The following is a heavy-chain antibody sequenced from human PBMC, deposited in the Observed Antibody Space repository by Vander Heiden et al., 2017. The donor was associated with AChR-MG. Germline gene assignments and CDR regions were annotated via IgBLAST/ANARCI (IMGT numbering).Heavy chain of an antibody. CDR1: GFPFHKYG. CDR3: AREAKGGAFDL. CDR2: IWYDGSKK. Sequence: QVQLVESGGGVVQPGRSLRLSCAAPGFPFHKYGMQWVRQAPGKGLEWVAVIWYDGSKKYYADSVKGRFTMSRDNSENTLFLQMNSLRAEDTAVYYCAREAKGGAFDLWGQGTMVTVSA. J-gene: IGHJ3*01. V-gene: IGHV3-33*01. D-gene: IGHD1-26*01.